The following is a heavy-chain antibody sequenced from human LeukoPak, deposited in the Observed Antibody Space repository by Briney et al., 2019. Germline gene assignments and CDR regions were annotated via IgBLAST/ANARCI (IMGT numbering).Heavy chain of an antibody. V-gene: IGHV4-59*08. CDR1: GGSISNYF. CDR2: IYYSDST. CDR3: ARQPRGYCSSTSCYTRLVYYYYYMDV. J-gene: IGHJ6*03. Sequence: PSETLSLTCTVSGGSISNYFWSWIRQPPGKGLECIGYIYYSDSTNYNPSLKSRVTVSVDTSKNQFSLKLSSVTAADTAVYYCARQPRGYCSSTSCYTRLVYYYYYMDVWGKGTTVTISS. D-gene: IGHD2-2*01.